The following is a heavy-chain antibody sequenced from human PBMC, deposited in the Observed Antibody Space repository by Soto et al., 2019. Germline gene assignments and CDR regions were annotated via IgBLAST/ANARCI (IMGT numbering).Heavy chain of an antibody. D-gene: IGHD4-17*01. CDR2: TYDSGST. CDR3: AREIIPLTTDWYFDL. J-gene: IGHJ2*01. CDR1: GGSISGGGYY. Sequence: QVQLQESGPGLVKPSETLSLTCTVSGGSISGGGYYWSWIRQPPGKGLEWIGYTYDSGSTYYNPSLQSRSSISVDTSKNQFSLRLTSVTAADTAVYYCAREIIPLTTDWYFDLWGRGTLVTVSS. V-gene: IGHV4-30-4*01.